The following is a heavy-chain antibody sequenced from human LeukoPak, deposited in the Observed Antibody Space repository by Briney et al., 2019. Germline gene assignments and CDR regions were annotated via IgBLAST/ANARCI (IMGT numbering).Heavy chain of an antibody. CDR3: ARDPILVRGYFDY. D-gene: IGHD3-10*01. CDR1: GFTFSNHA. CDR2: ISFDGSNK. V-gene: IGHV3-30-3*01. Sequence: GGSLRLSCAVSGFTFSNHAIHWVRQAPGKGLEWVALISFDGSNKYYADSVKGRFTISRDNSENTLHLQMNSLRPEDTAIYYCARDPILVRGYFDYWGQGTLVTVSS. J-gene: IGHJ4*02.